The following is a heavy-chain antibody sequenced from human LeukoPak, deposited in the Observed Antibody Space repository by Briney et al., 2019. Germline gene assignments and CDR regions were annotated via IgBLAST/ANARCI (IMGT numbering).Heavy chain of an antibody. Sequence: GASVTVSCKASGYTFTGYYMHWVRQAPGQGLEWMGWINPNSGGTNYAQKFQGRVTMTRDTSISTAYMELSRLRSDDTAVYYCAMVRGPETRFDPWGQGTLVTVSS. CDR2: INPNSGGT. CDR3: AMVRGPETRFDP. CDR1: GYTFTGYY. V-gene: IGHV1-2*02. J-gene: IGHJ5*02. D-gene: IGHD3-10*01.